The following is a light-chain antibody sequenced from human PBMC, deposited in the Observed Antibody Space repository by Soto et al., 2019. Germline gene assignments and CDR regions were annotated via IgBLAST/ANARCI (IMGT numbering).Light chain of an antibody. CDR3: ATWDDSLNGGV. V-gene: IGLV1-44*01. CDR2: SHN. J-gene: IGLJ2*01. CDR1: SSNIGSNT. Sequence: QSVLTQPPSASGTPGQRVTISCSGTSSNIGSNTVNWYQHLPGTAPKLLIYSHNQRPSGVPDRFSGSRSGTSASLAISGLQSADEADYYCATWDDSLNGGVFGGGTKLTVL.